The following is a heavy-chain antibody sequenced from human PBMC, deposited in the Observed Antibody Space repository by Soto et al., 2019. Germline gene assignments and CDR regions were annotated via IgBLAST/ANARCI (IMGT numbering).Heavy chain of an antibody. CDR1: GFSLSTSGVG. J-gene: IGHJ4*02. CDR2: IYWDDDK. D-gene: IGHD6-13*01. V-gene: IGHV2-5*02. CDR3: AHFVRQPAAAPPSGY. Sequence: QITLKESGPTLVKPTQTLTLTCTFSGFSLSTSGVGVGWIRQPPGKALEWLALIYWDDDKRYSPSLKGRPTNTKDTSKNQVVLTMTNIDPVDTATYYCAHFVRQPAAAPPSGYWGQGTLVTVSS.